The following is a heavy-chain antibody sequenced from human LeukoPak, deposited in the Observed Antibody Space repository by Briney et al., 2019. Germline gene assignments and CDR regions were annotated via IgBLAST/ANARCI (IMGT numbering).Heavy chain of an antibody. CDR1: GGSFSGYY. V-gene: IGHV4-34*01. Sequence: KPSETLSLTCAVYGGSFSGYYWSGIRQPPGKGLEWIGEINHSGSTNYNPSLKSRATISVDTSKNQFSLKLSSVTAADTAVYYCARHGFGAVAGMDDAFDIWGQGTMVTVSS. CDR3: ARHGFGAVAGMDDAFDI. J-gene: IGHJ3*02. D-gene: IGHD6-19*01. CDR2: INHSGST.